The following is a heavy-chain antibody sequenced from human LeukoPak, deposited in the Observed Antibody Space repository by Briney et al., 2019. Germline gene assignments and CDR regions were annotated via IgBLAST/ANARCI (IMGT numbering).Heavy chain of an antibody. Sequence: GGSLRLSCAASGFTFSSYGMHWVRQAPGKGLEWVAVISYDGSNKYYADSVKGRFTISRDNSKNTLYLQMNSLRAEDTAVYYCARMGSRLLWFGELLRSPTNWFDPWGQGTLVTVSS. V-gene: IGHV3-30*19. D-gene: IGHD3-10*01. CDR3: ARMGSRLLWFGELLRSPTNWFDP. CDR2: ISYDGSNK. J-gene: IGHJ5*02. CDR1: GFTFSSYG.